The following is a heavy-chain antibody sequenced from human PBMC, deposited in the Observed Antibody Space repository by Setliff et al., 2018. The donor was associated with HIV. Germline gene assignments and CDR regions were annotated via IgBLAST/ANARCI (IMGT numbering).Heavy chain of an antibody. CDR1: GYTFTSYD. CDR3: AGRPGYSSSWYPPFDY. J-gene: IGHJ4*02. Sequence: ASVKVSCKASGYTFTSYDINWVRQATGQGLEWMGWMNPNSGNTGYAQKFQGRVTMTRDTSASTAYMELSSLRSEDTAAYYCAGRPGYSSSWYPPFDYWGQGTLVTVSS. V-gene: IGHV1-8*02. D-gene: IGHD6-13*01. CDR2: MNPNSGNT.